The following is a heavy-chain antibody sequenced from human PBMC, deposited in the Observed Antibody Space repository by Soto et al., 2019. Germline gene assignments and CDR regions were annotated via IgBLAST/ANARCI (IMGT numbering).Heavy chain of an antibody. CDR1: GYSFTSYW. Sequence: GESLKISCKGSGYSFTSYWISWVRQMPGKGLEWMGRIDPSDSYTNYSPSFQGHVTISADKSISTAYLQWSSLKASDTAMYYCARDPYNGSSSSCYDRYGMDVWGQGTTVTVSS. CDR3: ARDPYNGSSSSCYDRYGMDV. D-gene: IGHD2-2*01. CDR2: IDPSDSYT. J-gene: IGHJ6*02. V-gene: IGHV5-10-1*01.